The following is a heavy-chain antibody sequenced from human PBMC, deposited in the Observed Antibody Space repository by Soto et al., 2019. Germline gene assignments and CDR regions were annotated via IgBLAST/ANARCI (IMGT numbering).Heavy chain of an antibody. CDR2: IIPTFGTA. D-gene: IGHD2-2*01. CDR3: ARGAYCSSTSCYYYYGMDV. Sequence: QVQLVQSGAEVKKPGSSVKVSCKASGGTFSSYAISWVRQAPGQGLEWMGGIIPTFGTANYAQKFQGRVTITADESTSTAYMELSSLRSEDTAVYYCARGAYCSSTSCYYYYGMDVWGQGTTVTVSS. CDR1: GGTFSSYA. V-gene: IGHV1-69*01. J-gene: IGHJ6*02.